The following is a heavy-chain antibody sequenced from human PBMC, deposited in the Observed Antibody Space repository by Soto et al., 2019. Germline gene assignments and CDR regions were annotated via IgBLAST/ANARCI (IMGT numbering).Heavy chain of an antibody. D-gene: IGHD6-6*01. CDR2: ISSSSSYI. J-gene: IGHJ6*02. CDR3: ARAAYSSSAPNYYYGMDV. CDR1: GFTFSSYS. V-gene: IGHV3-21*01. Sequence: PGGSLRLSCAASGFTFSSYSMNWVRQAPGKGLEWVSSISSSSSYIYYADSAKGRFTISRDNAKNSLYLQMNSLRAEDTAVYYCARAAYSSSAPNYYYGMDVWGQGTTVTVSS.